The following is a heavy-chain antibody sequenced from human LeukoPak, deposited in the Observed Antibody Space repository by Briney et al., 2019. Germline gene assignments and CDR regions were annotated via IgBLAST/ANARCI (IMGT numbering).Heavy chain of an antibody. J-gene: IGHJ6*03. Sequence: PGGSLRLSCAASGFTFSSYGMHWVRQAPGKGLEWVAFIRYDGSNKYCADSVKGRFTISRDNSKNTLYLQMNSLRAEDTAVYYCAKKGFTTPLYYYMDVWGKGTTVTVSS. CDR3: AKKGFTTPLYYYMDV. D-gene: IGHD3-3*01. V-gene: IGHV3-30*02. CDR1: GFTFSSYG. CDR2: IRYDGSNK.